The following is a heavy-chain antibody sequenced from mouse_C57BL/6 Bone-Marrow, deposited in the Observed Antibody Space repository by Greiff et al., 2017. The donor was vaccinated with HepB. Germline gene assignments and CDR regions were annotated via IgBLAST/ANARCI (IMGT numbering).Heavy chain of an antibody. J-gene: IGHJ3*01. Sequence: VQLQQSGPELVKPGASVKISCKASGYAFSSSWMNWVKQRPGKGLEWIGRIYPGDGDTNYNGKFKGKATLTADKSSRTAYMQLSSLTSEDSAVYFCAYITTVEAYWGQGTLVTVSA. D-gene: IGHD1-1*01. CDR2: IYPGDGDT. CDR3: AYITTVEAY. V-gene: IGHV1-82*01. CDR1: GYAFSSSW.